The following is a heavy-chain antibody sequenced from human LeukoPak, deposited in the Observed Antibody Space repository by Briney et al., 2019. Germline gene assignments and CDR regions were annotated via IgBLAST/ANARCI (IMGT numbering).Heavy chain of an antibody. CDR3: AKVPWGYTYGPSDY. V-gene: IGHV3-9*01. CDR1: GFTFDDYA. D-gene: IGHD5-18*01. J-gene: IGHJ4*02. CDR2: ISWNSGSI. Sequence: GGSLRLSCAASGFTFDDYAMHWFRQAPGKGLEWVSGISWNSGSIGYADSVKGRFTISRDNAKNSLYLQMNSLRAEDTAVYYCAKVPWGYTYGPSDYWGQGTLVTVSS.